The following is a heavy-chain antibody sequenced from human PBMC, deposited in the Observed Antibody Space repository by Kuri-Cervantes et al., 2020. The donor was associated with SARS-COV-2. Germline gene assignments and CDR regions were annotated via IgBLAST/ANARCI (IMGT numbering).Heavy chain of an antibody. V-gene: IGHV6-1*01. D-gene: IGHD6-6*01. Sequence: SETLSLTCAISGDSVSSNSAAWSWIRQSPSRGLEWLGRTYYRSKWYNDYAVSVKSRITINPDTSKNQLSLQLNSVTPEDTAVYYCARGSSLGPGAFDIWGQGTMVTVSS. CDR3: ARGSSLGPGAFDI. CDR2: TYYRSKWYN. J-gene: IGHJ3*02. CDR1: GDSVSSNSAA.